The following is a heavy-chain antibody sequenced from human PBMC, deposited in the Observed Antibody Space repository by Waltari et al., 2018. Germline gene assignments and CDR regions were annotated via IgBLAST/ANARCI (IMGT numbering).Heavy chain of an antibody. V-gene: IGHV3-23*01. CDR1: GFPFSSYA. CDR3: ALSTSTTYDY. Sequence: EVQLLESGGGLVQPGGSLSLSCAASGFPFSSYAMSCVRQAPGKGLEWVSAISGSGGSTYSADSVKGRFTISRDNSKNTLYLQMNSLRAEDTAVYYCALSTSTTYDYWGQGTLVTVSS. D-gene: IGHD2-2*01. CDR2: ISGSGGST. J-gene: IGHJ4*02.